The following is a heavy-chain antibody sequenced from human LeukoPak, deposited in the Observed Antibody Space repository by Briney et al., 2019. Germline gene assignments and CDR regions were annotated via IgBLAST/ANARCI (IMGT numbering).Heavy chain of an antibody. Sequence: SETLSLTCAVSGYSISSGYYWGWIRQPPGKGLEGIGSIYHSGSTYYNPSLKSRVTISVDTSKNQFSLKLSSVTAADTAVYYCARLSEEGYYDFWSGYRRKFDYWGQGTLVTVSS. CDR3: ARLSEEGYYDFWSGYRRKFDY. CDR1: GYSISSGYY. CDR2: IYHSGST. D-gene: IGHD3-3*01. J-gene: IGHJ4*02. V-gene: IGHV4-38-2*01.